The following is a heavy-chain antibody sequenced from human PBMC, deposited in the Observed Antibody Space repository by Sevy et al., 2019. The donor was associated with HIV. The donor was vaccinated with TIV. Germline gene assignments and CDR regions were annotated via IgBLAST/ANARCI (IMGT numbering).Heavy chain of an antibody. CDR1: GFTLSSYG. D-gene: IGHD6-6*01. J-gene: IGHJ6*02. CDR2: ISYDGSNK. V-gene: IGHV3-30*18. CDR3: AKSKEYSSSSYRGYYYYGMDV. Sequence: GGSLRLSCAASGFTLSSYGMHWVRQAPGKGLEWVAVISYDGSNKYYADSVKGRFTISRDNSKNTLYLQMNSLRAEDTAVYYCAKSKEYSSSSYRGYYYYGMDVWGQGTTVTVSS.